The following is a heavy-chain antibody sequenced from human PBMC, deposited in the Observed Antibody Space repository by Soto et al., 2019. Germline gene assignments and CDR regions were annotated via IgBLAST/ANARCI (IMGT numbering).Heavy chain of an antibody. CDR2: ISNSGGNT. J-gene: IGHJ4*02. V-gene: IGHV3-23*01. D-gene: IGHD3-10*01. Sequence: GVSLRLSWAASGFTFSTLAMTWVRQAPGKGLEWVSGISNSGGNTYYADSVKGRFTISRDNSKSTLYLQMNSLRAEDTAVYYCAKDPYYYSGSHPHDYWGKGPLVTVSS. CDR3: AKDPYYYSGSHPHDY. CDR1: GFTFSTLA.